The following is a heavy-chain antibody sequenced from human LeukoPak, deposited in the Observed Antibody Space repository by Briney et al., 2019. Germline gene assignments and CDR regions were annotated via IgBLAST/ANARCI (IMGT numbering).Heavy chain of an antibody. V-gene: IGHV4-4*07. Sequence: PSETLSLTCRVSGGSISSYHWSWIRQPAGKELEWVGRIFHSGSTDYNPSLKSRDTMSVDTSKNQFSLNMTSVTAADTAVYYCARETDSSGYYWLDYWGRGTLVTVSS. CDR2: IFHSGST. D-gene: IGHD3-22*01. CDR1: GGSISSYH. CDR3: ARETDSSGYYWLDY. J-gene: IGHJ4*02.